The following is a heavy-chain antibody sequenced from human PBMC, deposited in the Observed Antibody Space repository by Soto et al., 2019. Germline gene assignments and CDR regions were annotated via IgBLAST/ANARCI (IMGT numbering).Heavy chain of an antibody. Sequence: QVQLVQSGAEVKKPGASVKVSCKASGYTFTSYGISWVRQAPGQGLEWMGWISAYNGNTNYAQKLQGRVTMTTDTTTSTACMALRGLRTHDTAVSYCERYAGDSGEVYYWGQGTLVTVSS. V-gene: IGHV1-18*01. J-gene: IGHJ4*02. D-gene: IGHD3-16*01. CDR3: ERYAGDSGEVYY. CDR2: ISAYNGNT. CDR1: GYTFTSYG.